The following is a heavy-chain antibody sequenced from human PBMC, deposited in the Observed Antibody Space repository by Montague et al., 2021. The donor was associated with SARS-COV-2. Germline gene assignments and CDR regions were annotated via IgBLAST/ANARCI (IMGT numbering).Heavy chain of an antibody. J-gene: IGHJ4*02. CDR3: ARTLPVAGFDY. CDR2: IYYSGST. D-gene: IGHD6-19*01. CDR1: GGSISSYS. V-gene: IGHV4-59*01. Sequence: SETLSLTCTVSGGSISSYSWSWIRQPPGKGPEWIGYIYYSGSTTYNPSLKSRVTLSVDSSENQFSLKLNSVAAADTAVYYCARTLPVAGFDYWGQGTLVTVSS.